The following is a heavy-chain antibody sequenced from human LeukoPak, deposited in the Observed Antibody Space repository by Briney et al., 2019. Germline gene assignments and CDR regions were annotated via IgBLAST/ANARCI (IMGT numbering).Heavy chain of an antibody. Sequence: ASVKVSCKASGYTFTSYYMHWVRQAPGQGLEWMGIINPSGGSTSYAQKFQGRVTMTRDMSTSTVYMELSSLRSEDTAVYYCARAGWELLPWFDPWGRGTLVTVSS. D-gene: IGHD1-26*01. CDR2: INPSGGST. J-gene: IGHJ2*01. CDR3: ARAGWELLPWFDP. CDR1: GYTFTSYY. V-gene: IGHV1-46*01.